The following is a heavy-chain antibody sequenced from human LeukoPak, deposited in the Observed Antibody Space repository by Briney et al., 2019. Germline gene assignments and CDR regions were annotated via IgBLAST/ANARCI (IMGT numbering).Heavy chain of an antibody. CDR2: IIPIFGTA. J-gene: IGHJ4*02. CDR1: GGTFSSYA. D-gene: IGHD3-16*01. CDR3: ASPGGMGDYALDY. Sequence: GSSVKVSCKASGGTFSSYAISWVRQAPGQGLEWMGGIIPIFGTANYAQKFQGRVTITTDGSTSTAYMELSSLRSEDTAVYYCASPGGMGDYALDYWGQGTLVTVSS. V-gene: IGHV1-69*05.